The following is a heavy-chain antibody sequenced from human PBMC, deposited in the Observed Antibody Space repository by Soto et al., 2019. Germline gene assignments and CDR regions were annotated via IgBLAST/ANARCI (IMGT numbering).Heavy chain of an antibody. J-gene: IGHJ4*02. D-gene: IGHD3-10*01. V-gene: IGHV3-23*01. CDR2: ISGDSSVT. Sequence: GGSLRLSCTASGFTFSDYAMTWVRQAPGKGLEWVSTISGDSSVTYYGDSVKGRFTTSRDNAKKTLFLQLNRLSAEDTATYYCAKVLSKNYYYPFDFWGQGTQVTVSS. CDR1: GFTFSDYA. CDR3: AKVLSKNYYYPFDF.